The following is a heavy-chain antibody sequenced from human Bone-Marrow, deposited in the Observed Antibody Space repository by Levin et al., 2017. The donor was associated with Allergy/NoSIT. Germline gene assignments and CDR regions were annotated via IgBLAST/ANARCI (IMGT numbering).Heavy chain of an antibody. CDR2: ISGSGGST. Sequence: GGSLRLSCVASGFTFSNFAMSWVRQAPGKGLEWVSAISGSGGSTYYADSVKGRFTISRDNSKNTLYLQMSSLRAEDTAMYYCAKGPTGSYYPEYFQYWGQGTLVTVSS. D-gene: IGHD1-26*01. V-gene: IGHV3-23*01. CDR3: AKGPTGSYYPEYFQY. CDR1: GFTFSNFA. J-gene: IGHJ1*01.